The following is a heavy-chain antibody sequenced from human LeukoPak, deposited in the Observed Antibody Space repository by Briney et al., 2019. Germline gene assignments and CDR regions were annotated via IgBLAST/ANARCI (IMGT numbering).Heavy chain of an antibody. CDR1: GGSFSGYY. J-gene: IGHJ4*02. D-gene: IGHD5-18*01. CDR3: ASAIVDTAMVMVY. Sequence: KPSETLSLTCAVYGGSFSGYYWSWIRQPPGKGLEWIGEINHSGSTNYNPSLKSRVTISVDTSKNQFSLKLSSVTAADTAVYYCASAIVDTAMVMVYWGQGTLVTVSS. V-gene: IGHV4-34*01. CDR2: INHSGST.